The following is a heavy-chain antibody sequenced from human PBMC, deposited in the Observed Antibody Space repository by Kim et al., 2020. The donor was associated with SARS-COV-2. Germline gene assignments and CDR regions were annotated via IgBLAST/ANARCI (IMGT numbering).Heavy chain of an antibody. V-gene: IGHV1-2*06. CDR3: ASGIVVAGKGYYFDY. D-gene: IGHD6-19*01. J-gene: IGHJ4*02. CDR1: GYTFTGYY. Sequence: ASVKVSCKASGYTFTGYYMHWVRQAPGQGLEWMGRINSNSGGTNYAQKFQGRVTMTRDTSISTAYMELSRLRSDDTAVYYCASGIVVAGKGYYFDYWGQGTLVTVSS. CDR2: INSNSGGT.